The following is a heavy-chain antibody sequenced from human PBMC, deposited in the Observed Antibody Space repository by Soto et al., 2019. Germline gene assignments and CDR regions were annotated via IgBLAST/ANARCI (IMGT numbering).Heavy chain of an antibody. J-gene: IGHJ6*04. CDR1: GFTFNTSG. CDR3: ATNARMTDSAYYGIGV. Sequence: SLRLSCAASGFTFNTSGMHCVRKAPDKRLEWVAVISYDGNIQYYGDSVKGRFNISRDNAKSTLYLQMDNLKTEDTSVYYWATNARMTDSAYYGIGVGGKGSKCSVAS. CDR2: ISYDGNIQ. D-gene: IGHD2-15*01. V-gene: IGHV3-30*03.